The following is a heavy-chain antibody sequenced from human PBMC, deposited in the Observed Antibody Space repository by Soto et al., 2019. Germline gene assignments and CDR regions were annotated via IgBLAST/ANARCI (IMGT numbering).Heavy chain of an antibody. V-gene: IGHV3-23*01. CDR1: GFTFSSYA. CDR2: LSGTGDSA. CDR3: ARDNGNYGSGSFAH. Sequence: EVQRLESGGGLVQPGGSLRLSCAASGFTFSSYALSWVRQAPGKGLEWVSALSGTGDSAAYANSVKGRFTISRDDSKTTLYLVMSSLRVEDTARYYCARDNGNYGSGSFAHWGQGTLVTVSS. J-gene: IGHJ4*02. D-gene: IGHD3-10*01.